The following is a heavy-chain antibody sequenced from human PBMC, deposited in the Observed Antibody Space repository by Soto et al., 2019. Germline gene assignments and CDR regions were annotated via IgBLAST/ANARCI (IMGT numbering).Heavy chain of an antibody. V-gene: IGHV3-53*04. CDR1: GIPVSSNY. CDR3: ARDGPYCNASPMDV. J-gene: IGHJ6*02. CDR2: LHSGGDT. Sequence: EVQLVESGGGLVQPGGSLRLSCAASGIPVSSNYMTWVRQAPGKGLEWVSVLHSGGDTYYANSVKGRFTISRHDSTNTRFLQMNSLTAEDTAVYYCARDGPYCNASPMDVGGQGPTVTVSS. D-gene: IGHD2-2*01.